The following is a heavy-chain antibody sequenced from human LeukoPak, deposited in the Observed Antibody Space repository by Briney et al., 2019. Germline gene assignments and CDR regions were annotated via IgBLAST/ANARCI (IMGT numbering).Heavy chain of an antibody. J-gene: IGHJ4*02. CDR2: INHSGST. Sequence: SETLSLTCAVYGGSFSGYYWSWIRQPPGKGLEWIGEINHSGSTNYNPSLKSRVTISVDTSKNQFSLKLSSVTAADTAVCYCARVAREYYDFWSGYSNLPYYFDYWGQGTLVTVSS. V-gene: IGHV4-34*01. CDR3: ARVAREYYDFWSGYSNLPYYFDY. CDR1: GGSFSGYY. D-gene: IGHD3-3*01.